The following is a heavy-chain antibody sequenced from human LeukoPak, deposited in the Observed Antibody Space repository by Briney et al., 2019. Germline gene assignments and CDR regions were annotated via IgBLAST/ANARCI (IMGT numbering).Heavy chain of an antibody. J-gene: IGHJ4*02. CDR2: IDPSDSYT. Sequence: GESLKISCKGSGYSFTSYWISWVRQMPGKGLEWMGRIDPSDSYTNYSPSFQGHVTISANKSISTAYLQWSSLKASDTAMYYCARGVAGTWDYWGQGTLVTVSS. V-gene: IGHV5-10-1*01. D-gene: IGHD6-19*01. CDR3: ARGVAGTWDY. CDR1: GYSFTSYW.